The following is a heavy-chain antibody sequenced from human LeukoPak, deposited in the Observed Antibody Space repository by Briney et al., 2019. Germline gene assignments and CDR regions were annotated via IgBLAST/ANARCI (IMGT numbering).Heavy chain of an antibody. J-gene: IGHJ4*02. Sequence: SETLSLTCTVSGGSISSGGYYWSWIRQPPGKGLEWIGYIYHSGSTYHNPSLKSRVTISVDRSKNQFSLKLSSVTAADTAVYYCARIDYDGGQLDYWGQGTLVTVSS. CDR2: IYHSGST. V-gene: IGHV4-30-2*01. D-gene: IGHD4-17*01. CDR3: ARIDYDGGQLDY. CDR1: GGSISSGGYY.